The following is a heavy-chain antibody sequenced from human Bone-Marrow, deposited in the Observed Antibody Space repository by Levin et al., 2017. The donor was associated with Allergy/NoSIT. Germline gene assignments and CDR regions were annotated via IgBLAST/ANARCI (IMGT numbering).Heavy chain of an antibody. CDR3: ARTLAERGYELDAFDV. D-gene: IGHD3-3*01. V-gene: IGHV3-33*01. J-gene: IGHJ3*01. CDR2: IWDDASNK. CDR1: GFTFRRYD. Sequence: GGSLRLSCEASGFTFRRYDMHWARQAPGKGLEWVALIWDDASNKYYGDSVKGRFTISRDNSKNTLYLKMASLRVKDTAVYYCARTLAERGYELDAFDVGGQGTMVTVSS.